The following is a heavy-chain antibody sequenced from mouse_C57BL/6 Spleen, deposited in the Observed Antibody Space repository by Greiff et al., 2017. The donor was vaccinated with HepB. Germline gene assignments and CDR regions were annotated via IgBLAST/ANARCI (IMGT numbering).Heavy chain of an antibody. D-gene: IGHD1-1*01. V-gene: IGHV1-52*01. CDR2: IDPSDSET. CDR1: GYTFTSYW. Sequence: QVQLQQPGAELVRPGSSVKLSCKASGYTFTSYWMHWVKQRPIQGLEWIGNIDPSDSETHYNQKFKDKATLTVDKSSSTAYMQLSSLTSEDSAVYYCARSLYYYGSSLFDYWGQGTTLTVSS. CDR3: ARSLYYYGSSLFDY. J-gene: IGHJ2*01.